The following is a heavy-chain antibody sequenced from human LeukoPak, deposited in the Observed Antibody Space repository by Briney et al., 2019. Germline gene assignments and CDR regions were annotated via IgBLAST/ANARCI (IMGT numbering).Heavy chain of an antibody. CDR1: GDSIKSASYY. D-gene: IGHD3-3*01. V-gene: IGHV4-39*01. CDR2: MFYGGFT. CDR3: ARCDFWSGSRARFAP. J-gene: IGHJ5*02. Sequence: SETLSLTCAVSGDSIKSASYYWGWVRQAPGKGLEWIGSMFYGGFTHYNPSLKSRVTISGDPSKNQFSLEMMSVTAADTAVYYCARCDFWSGSRARFAPWGQGVLVIVSS.